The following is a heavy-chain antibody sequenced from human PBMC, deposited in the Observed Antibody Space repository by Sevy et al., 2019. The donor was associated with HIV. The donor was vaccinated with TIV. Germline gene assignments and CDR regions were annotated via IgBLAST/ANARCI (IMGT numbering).Heavy chain of an antibody. V-gene: IGHV3-23*01. Sequence: GGSLRLSCAASGFTVTNYAMNWVRQAPGKGLEWVSTIFGARGVIYDADSLKGRFTISRDNSKNTLYLQMDSLRAEDTAVYYCAGGRYDSSGSFDPFDIWGQGTMVTVSS. D-gene: IGHD3-22*01. J-gene: IGHJ3*02. CDR3: AGGRYDSSGSFDPFDI. CDR1: GFTVTNYA. CDR2: IFGARGVI.